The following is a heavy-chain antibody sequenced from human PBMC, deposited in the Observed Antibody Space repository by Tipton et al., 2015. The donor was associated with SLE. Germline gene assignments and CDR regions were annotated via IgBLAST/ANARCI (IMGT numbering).Heavy chain of an antibody. CDR3: ASVVDY. CDR2: IYYSGST. CDR1: GGSFSGYY. J-gene: IGHJ4*02. D-gene: IGHD2-15*01. V-gene: IGHV4-59*12. Sequence: TLSLTCAVYGGSFSGYYWSWIRQPPGKGLEWIGYIYYSGSTNCNPSLKSRVTISVDTSKNQFSLKLSSVTAADTAVYYCASVVDYWGQGTLVTVSS.